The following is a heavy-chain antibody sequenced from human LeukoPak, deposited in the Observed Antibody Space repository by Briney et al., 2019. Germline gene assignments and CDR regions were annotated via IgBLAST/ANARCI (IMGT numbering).Heavy chain of an antibody. V-gene: IGHV3-48*02. CDR2: ISRSSSSK. Sequence: PGGSLRLSCAASGFTFSTYSMNWVRQAPGKGLEWVAYISRSSSSKHYADSVKGRFTISRDNAKNSLYLQMNSLRDEDTAVYYCARDEVDGTMVRGVIIGGMDVWGQGTTVTVSS. CDR3: ARDEVDGTMVRGVIIGGMDV. D-gene: IGHD3-10*01. CDR1: GFTFSTYS. J-gene: IGHJ6*02.